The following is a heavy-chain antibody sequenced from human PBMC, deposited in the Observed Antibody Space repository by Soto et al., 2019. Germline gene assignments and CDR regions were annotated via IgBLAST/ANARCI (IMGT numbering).Heavy chain of an antibody. J-gene: IGHJ4*02. CDR1: GGTFSSYA. CDR2: IIPIFGTA. Sequence: ASVKVSCKASGGTFSSYAISWVRQAPGQGLEWMGGIIPIFGTANYAQKFQGRVTITADESTSTAYMELSSLRSEDTAVSYCAGALGAVTTYYFDYWGQGTLVTVSS. D-gene: IGHD4-17*01. V-gene: IGHV1-69*13. CDR3: AGALGAVTTYYFDY.